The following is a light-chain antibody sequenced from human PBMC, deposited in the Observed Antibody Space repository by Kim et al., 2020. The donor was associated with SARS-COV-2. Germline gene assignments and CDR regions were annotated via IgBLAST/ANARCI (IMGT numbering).Light chain of an antibody. CDR1: SIGSKS. CDR2: YDS. CDR3: QVWDSSSDHRVV. J-gene: IGLJ2*01. V-gene: IGLV3-21*04. Sequence: PGKTARITRGGNSIGSKSVPWYQEKPGQAPVLVISYDSDRPSGIPERFSGSNSGNTATLTISRVEAGDEADYYCQVWDSSSDHRVVFGGGTQLTVL.